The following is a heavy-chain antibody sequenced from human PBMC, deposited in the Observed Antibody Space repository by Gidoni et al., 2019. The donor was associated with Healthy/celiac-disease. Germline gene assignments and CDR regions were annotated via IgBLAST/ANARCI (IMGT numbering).Heavy chain of an antibody. V-gene: IGHV1-58*01. CDR3: AADPYNDSFDY. CDR1: GFTFTSSA. Sequence: QMQLVQSGPEVKKPGTSVTVSCKASGFTFTSSAVQWVRQARGQRLEWIGWIVVGSGNTNYAQKFQERVTITRDMSTSTAYMELSSLRSEDTAVYYCAADPYNDSFDYWGQGTLVTVSS. J-gene: IGHJ4*02. D-gene: IGHD1-1*01. CDR2: IVVGSGNT.